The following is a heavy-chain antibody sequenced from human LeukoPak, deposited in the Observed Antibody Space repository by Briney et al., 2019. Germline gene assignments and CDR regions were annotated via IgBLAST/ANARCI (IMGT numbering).Heavy chain of an antibody. V-gene: IGHV4-34*01. CDR3: ARGQYGRLRAGYYYCGMDV. D-gene: IGHD4-17*01. J-gene: IGHJ6*02. CDR1: GGSFSGYY. Sequence: SETLSLTCAVYGGSFSGYYWSWIRQPPGKGLEWIGEINHSGSTNYNPSLKSRVTISVDTSKNQFSLKLSSVTAADTAVYYCARGQYGRLRAGYYYCGMDVWGQGTTVTVSS. CDR2: INHSGST.